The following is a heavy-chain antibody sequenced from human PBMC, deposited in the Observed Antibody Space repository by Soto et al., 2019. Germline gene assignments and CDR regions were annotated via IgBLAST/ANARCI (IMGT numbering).Heavy chain of an antibody. CDR2: ISGSGGST. V-gene: IGHV3-23*01. J-gene: IGHJ4*02. CDR1: GFTFSSYA. Sequence: PGGSLRLSCAASGFTFSSYAMSWVRQAPGKGLEWVSAISGSGGSTYYAGSVKGRFTISRDNSKNTLYLQMNSLRAEDTAVYYCAKPGLLATTTFFDYWGQGTLVTVSS. CDR3: AKPGLLATTTFFDY. D-gene: IGHD1-1*01.